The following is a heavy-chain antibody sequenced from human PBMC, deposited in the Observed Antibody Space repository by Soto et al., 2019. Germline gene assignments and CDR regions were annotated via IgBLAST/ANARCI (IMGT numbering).Heavy chain of an antibody. CDR3: ARDHPHSYGVYYFDY. D-gene: IGHD5-18*01. J-gene: IGHJ4*02. CDR1: GGSFSGYY. CDR2: INHSGST. Sequence: SETLSLTCAVYGGSFSGYYWSWIRQPPGKGLEWIGEINHSGSTSYNPSLKSRVTISVDTSKNQFSLKLSSVTAADTAVYYCARDHPHSYGVYYFDYWGQGTPVTVSS. V-gene: IGHV4-34*01.